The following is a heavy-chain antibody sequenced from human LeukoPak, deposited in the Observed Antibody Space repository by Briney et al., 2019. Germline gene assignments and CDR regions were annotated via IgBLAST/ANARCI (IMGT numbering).Heavy chain of an antibody. CDR1: GFTLSKYG. CDR2: ISKSGDIT. J-gene: IGHJ4*02. CDR3: ATEGFYY. V-gene: IGHV3-23*01. Sequence: GGSLTLSCVASGFTLSKYGMKWVRQAAGKGLEYVSGISKSGDITHYVDSVKGRFTISRDNSKNTLYFQMNSLRAEDTALYYCATEGFYYWGPGTLVTVSS.